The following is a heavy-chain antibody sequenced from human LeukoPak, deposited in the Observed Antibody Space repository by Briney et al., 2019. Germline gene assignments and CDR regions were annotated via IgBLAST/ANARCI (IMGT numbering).Heavy chain of an antibody. V-gene: IGHV7-4-1*02. CDR1: GYTLTNYG. CDR2: INTNTGNP. Sequence: GASVKVSCKASGYTLTNYGMNWVRQAPGQGLEWMGWINTNTGNPTYAQGFTGRFVFSLDTSVSTAYLQISSLKAEDTAVYYCAKVGKTTIRDAFDIWGQGTMVTVSS. D-gene: IGHD5-24*01. J-gene: IGHJ3*02. CDR3: AKVGKTTIRDAFDI.